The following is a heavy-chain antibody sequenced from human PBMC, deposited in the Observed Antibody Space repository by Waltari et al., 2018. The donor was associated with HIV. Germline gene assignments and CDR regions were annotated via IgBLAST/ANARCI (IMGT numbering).Heavy chain of an antibody. D-gene: IGHD6-19*01. CDR2: IRHGRGT. CDR1: HASSNNYF. Sequence: QVQLHQWGAGLLKPSETLSLTCAVYHASSNNYFWNCLRQSPGKGLEWIAEIRHGRGTNYNPSLKSRVTLSIDMSKTQFSLNLTSVTAADTAVYYFARGSLRGTTVAGTNFGHWGQGNLVTVSS. CDR3: ARGSLRGTTVAGTNFGH. J-gene: IGHJ4*02. V-gene: IGHV4-34*01.